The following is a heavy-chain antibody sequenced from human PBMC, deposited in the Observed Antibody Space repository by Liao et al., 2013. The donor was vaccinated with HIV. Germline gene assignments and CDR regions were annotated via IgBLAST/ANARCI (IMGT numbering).Heavy chain of an antibody. CDR3: ARGETSEITMVRGVVVGLTHFDY. V-gene: IGHV4-30-4*08. CDR1: GGSIDSADYY. CDR2: IHYNGGT. Sequence: QVQLQQSGPGLVKPSQTLSLTCTVSGGSIDSADYYWTWVRQPPGKGLEWIGYIHYNGGTFYKPSLKSRVSISLDTSKSQFSLKLTSVTATDTAMYYCARGETSEITMVRGVVVGLTHFDYWGQGTLVTVSS. D-gene: IGHD3-10*01. J-gene: IGHJ4*02.